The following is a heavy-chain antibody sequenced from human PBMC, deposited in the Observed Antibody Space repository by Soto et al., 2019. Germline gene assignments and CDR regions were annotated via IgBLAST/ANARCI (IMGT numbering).Heavy chain of an antibody. Sequence: SETLSLTCNVSGVSISSGDSHWNWIRQVPGKGLEWIGSIYYSGRTSYKSSLKSRVTISVDTSNNHFSLRLSSVTAADTAVYYCAGHPIGYSGYDSDYWGQGTLVTVSS. CDR3: AGHPIGYSGYDSDY. J-gene: IGHJ4*02. V-gene: IGHV4-39*01. CDR2: IYYSGRT. CDR1: GVSISSGDSH. D-gene: IGHD5-12*01.